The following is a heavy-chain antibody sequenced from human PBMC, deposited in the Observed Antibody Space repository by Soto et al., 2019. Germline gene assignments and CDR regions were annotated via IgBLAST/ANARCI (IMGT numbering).Heavy chain of an antibody. CDR1: GYTFTSYD. Sequence: ASVKVSCKASGYTFTSYDINWVRQATGQGLEWMGWMNPNSGNTGYAQKFQGRVTMTWNTSISTAYMELSSLRSEDTAVYYCARVGNNWNYYYYGMDVWGQGTTVTVSS. CDR3: ARVGNNWNYYYYGMDV. CDR2: MNPNSGNT. V-gene: IGHV1-8*01. D-gene: IGHD1-20*01. J-gene: IGHJ6*02.